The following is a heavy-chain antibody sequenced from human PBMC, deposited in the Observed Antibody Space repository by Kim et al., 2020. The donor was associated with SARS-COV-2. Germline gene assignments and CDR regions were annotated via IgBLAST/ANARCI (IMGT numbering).Heavy chain of an antibody. CDR2: IIPIFGTA. CDR1: GGTFSSYA. CDR3: ARDRDDSSSWHKNWFDP. D-gene: IGHD6-13*01. J-gene: IGHJ5*02. Sequence: SVKVSCKASGGTFSSYAISWVRQAPGQGLEWMGGIIPIFGTANYAQKFQGRVTITADESTSTAYMELSSLRSEDTAVYYCARDRDDSSSWHKNWFDPWGQGTLVTVSS. V-gene: IGHV1-69*13.